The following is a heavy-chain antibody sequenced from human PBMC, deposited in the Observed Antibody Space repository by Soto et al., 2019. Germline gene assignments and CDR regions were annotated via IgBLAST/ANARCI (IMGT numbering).Heavy chain of an antibody. CDR3: AKRPTVTRAFDI. CDR1: GFTFSSYA. Sequence: GGSLRLSCAASGFTFSSYAMSWVRQAPGKGLEWVSAISGSGGSTYYADSVKGRFTISRDNSKNTLYLQMNSLRAEDTAVYYYAKRPTVTRAFDIWGQGTMVTVSS. CDR2: ISGSGGST. J-gene: IGHJ3*02. V-gene: IGHV3-23*01. D-gene: IGHD4-17*01.